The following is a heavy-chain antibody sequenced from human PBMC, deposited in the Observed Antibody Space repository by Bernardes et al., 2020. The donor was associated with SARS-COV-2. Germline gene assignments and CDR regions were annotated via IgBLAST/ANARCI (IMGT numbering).Heavy chain of an antibody. CDR1: GGSISSYY. J-gene: IGHJ4*02. Sequence: SETLSLTCTVSGGSISSYYWSWIRQPPGKGLEWIGYISYSGSTNYNPSLKSRVTISVDTSKNQFSLKLSSVTAADTAVYYCARHYYDSSGYDYWGQGTLVTFSS. V-gene: IGHV4-59*08. CDR2: ISYSGST. CDR3: ARHYYDSSGYDY. D-gene: IGHD3-22*01.